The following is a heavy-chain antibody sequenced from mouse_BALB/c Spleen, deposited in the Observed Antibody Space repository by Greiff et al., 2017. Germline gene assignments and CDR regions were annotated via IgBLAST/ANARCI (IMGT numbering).Heavy chain of an antibody. CDR3: ARDPYYYGSSYGYFDY. Sequence: EVQLQQSGPELVKPGASVKMSCKASGYTFTSYVMHWVKQKPGQGLEWIGYINPYNDGTKYNEKFKGKATLTSDKSSSTAYMELSSLTSEDSAVYYCARDPYYYGSSYGYFDYWGQGTTLTVSS. CDR2: INPYNDGT. J-gene: IGHJ2*01. D-gene: IGHD1-1*01. CDR1: GYTFTSYV. V-gene: IGHV1-14*01.